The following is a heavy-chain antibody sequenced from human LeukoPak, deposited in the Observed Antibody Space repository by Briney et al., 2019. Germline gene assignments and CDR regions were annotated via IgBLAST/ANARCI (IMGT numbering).Heavy chain of an antibody. CDR2: INPNSSGT. V-gene: IGHV1-2*02. D-gene: IGHD3-10*01. Sequence: ASVKVSCKASGYTFTGYYMHWVRQAPGQGLEWMGWINPNSSGTNYAQKFQGRVTMTRDTSISTVYMELSRLRSDDTAVYYCARPMLTPYYNGSGSYYPYAFDIWGQGTMVTVSS. CDR3: ARPMLTPYYNGSGSYYPYAFDI. CDR1: GYTFTGYY. J-gene: IGHJ3*02.